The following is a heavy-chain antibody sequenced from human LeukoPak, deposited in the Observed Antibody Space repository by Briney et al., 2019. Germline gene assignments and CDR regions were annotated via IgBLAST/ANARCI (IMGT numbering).Heavy chain of an antibody. J-gene: IGHJ4*02. V-gene: IGHV3-64*01. D-gene: IGHD2/OR15-2a*01. Sequence: PGGSLRLSCAASGFTFSNYAIHWVRQAPGKGLECVSAISSIEGRIYYANSVKGRFTISRDNSKNMVFLQMGSLRAEDTAVYYCARDWFHAIDYWGQGTLVTVSS. CDR1: GFTFSNYA. CDR3: ARDWFHAIDY. CDR2: ISSIEGRI.